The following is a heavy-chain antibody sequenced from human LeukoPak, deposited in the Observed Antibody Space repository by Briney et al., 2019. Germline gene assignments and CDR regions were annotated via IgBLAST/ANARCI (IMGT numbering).Heavy chain of an antibody. CDR2: IYPGDSDT. Sequence: GESLKISCKGSGYSFTNYWIGWVRQMPGKGLEWMGIIYPGDSDTRYSPSFQGQVTMSADKSISTAYLQWSSLKASDTAIYYCATHRGNDFSSLDYWGQGALVAVSS. V-gene: IGHV5-51*01. D-gene: IGHD2-21*02. CDR1: GYSFTNYW. CDR3: ATHRGNDFSSLDY. J-gene: IGHJ4*02.